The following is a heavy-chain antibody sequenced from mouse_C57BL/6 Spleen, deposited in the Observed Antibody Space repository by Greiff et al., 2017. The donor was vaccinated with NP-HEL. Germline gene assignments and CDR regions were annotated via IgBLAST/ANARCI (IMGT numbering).Heavy chain of an antibody. V-gene: IGHV1-18*01. CDR1: GYTFSDYN. CDR3: ARRGGVGYYYGSSYEYFDV. J-gene: IGHJ1*03. Sequence: EVQLQQSGPELVKPGASVKIPCKASGYTFSDYNMDWVKQSHGKSLEWIGDINPNNGGTIYNQKFKGKATLTVDKSSRTAYMELRSLTSEDTAVYYCARRGGVGYYYGSSYEYFDVWGTGTTVTVSS. CDR2: INPNNGGT. D-gene: IGHD1-1*01.